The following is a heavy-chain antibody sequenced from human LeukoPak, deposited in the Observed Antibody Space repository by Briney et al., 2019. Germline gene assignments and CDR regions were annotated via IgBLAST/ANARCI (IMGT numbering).Heavy chain of an antibody. CDR2: ISGSGSST. V-gene: IGHV3-23*01. CDR1: GFTFSSYA. J-gene: IGHJ4*02. CDR3: AKSCNSGNCYYNY. D-gene: IGHD2/OR15-2a*01. Sequence: GGSLRLSCAASGFTFSSYAMSWVRQAPGKGLEWVSGISGSGSSTYYADSVKGRFTISRDNSENTLSLQMNSLRADDTAIYYCAKSCNSGNCYYNYWGQGTLVTVSS.